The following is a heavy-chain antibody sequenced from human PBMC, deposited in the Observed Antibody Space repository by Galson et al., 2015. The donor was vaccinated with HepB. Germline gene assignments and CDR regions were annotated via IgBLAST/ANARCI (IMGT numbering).Heavy chain of an antibody. CDR3: ARARSSMIVVVSAFDI. D-gene: IGHD3-22*01. CDR2: IIPIFGTA. Sequence: SVKVSCKASGGTFSSYAISWVRQAPGQGLEWMGGIIPIFGTANYAQKFQGRVTITADESTSTAYMELSSLRSEDTAVYYCARARSSMIVVVSAFDIWGQGTMVTVSS. CDR1: GGTFSSYA. V-gene: IGHV1-69*13. J-gene: IGHJ3*02.